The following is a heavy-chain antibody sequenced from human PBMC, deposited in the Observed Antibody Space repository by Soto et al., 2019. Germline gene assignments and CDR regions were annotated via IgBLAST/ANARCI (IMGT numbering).Heavy chain of an antibody. D-gene: IGHD2-15*01. CDR3: ARARWYDAFDV. V-gene: IGHV4-38-2*01. Sequence: SETLSLTCAVCGFFISSGNYWGWSRKPPGKGLEWIGSIFHGGNTYYNPSLKSRVTISVDMSKNQFSLKLNSVTAADTAVYYCARARWYDAFDVWGQGTVVTVSS. CDR2: IFHGGNT. J-gene: IGHJ3*01. CDR1: GFFISSGNY.